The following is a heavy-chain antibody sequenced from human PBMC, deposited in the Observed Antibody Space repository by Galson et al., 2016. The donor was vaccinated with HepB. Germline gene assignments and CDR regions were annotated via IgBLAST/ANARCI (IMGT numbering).Heavy chain of an antibody. D-gene: IGHD2/OR15-2a*01. Sequence: CAISGDSVSSNSAAWTWIRQSPLRGLEWLGRTYYRSKWYNDYAVSVKSRISINPDTSKNQFSLQLNSVTPEDTAVYYCARVRCSTFRCQNWFDPWGQGTLVTVSS. CDR1: GDSVSSNSAA. CDR3: ARVRCSTFRCQNWFDP. CDR2: TYYRSKWYN. V-gene: IGHV6-1*01. J-gene: IGHJ5*02.